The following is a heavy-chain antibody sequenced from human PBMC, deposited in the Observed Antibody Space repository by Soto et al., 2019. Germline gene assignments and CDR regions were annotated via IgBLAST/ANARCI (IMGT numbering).Heavy chain of an antibody. D-gene: IGHD1-7*01. CDR1: GYTFTGYY. J-gene: IGHJ5*02. CDR3: ARGRPEGITGTSWFDP. V-gene: IGHV1-2*02. Sequence: QVQLVQSGAEGKKPGASVKVSCKASGYTFTGYYMHWVRQAPGQGLEWMGWINPNSGGTNYAQKFQGRVTMTRDTSISTAYMELSRLRSDDTAVYYCARGRPEGITGTSWFDPWGQGTLVTVSS. CDR2: INPNSGGT.